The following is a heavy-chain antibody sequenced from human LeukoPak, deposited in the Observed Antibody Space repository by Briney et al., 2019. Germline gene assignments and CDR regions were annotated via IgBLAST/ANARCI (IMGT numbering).Heavy chain of an antibody. J-gene: IGHJ4*02. D-gene: IGHD1-26*01. V-gene: IGHV3-30*04. CDR3: ARGMLGLPLDY. Sequence: GGSLRLSCAASGFTFSSYAMSWVRQAPGKGLEWVAVISYDGSNKYYADSVKGRFTISRDNSKNTLYLQMNSLRAEDTAVYYCARGMLGLPLDYWGQGTLVTVSS. CDR1: GFTFSSYA. CDR2: ISYDGSNK.